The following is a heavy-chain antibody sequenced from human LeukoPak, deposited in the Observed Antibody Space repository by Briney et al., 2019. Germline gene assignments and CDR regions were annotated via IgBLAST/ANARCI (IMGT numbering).Heavy chain of an antibody. D-gene: IGHD3-3*01. CDR3: ARDHYDFWSAHENWFDP. CDR1: GFTFSSYA. V-gene: IGHV3-21*01. Sequence: GGSLRLSCAVSGFTFSSYAMSWVRQAPGKGLEWVSSISSSSSYIYYADSVKGRFTISRDNAKNSLYLQMNSLRAEDTAVYYCARDHYDFWSAHENWFDPWGQGTLVTVSS. J-gene: IGHJ5*02. CDR2: ISSSSSYI.